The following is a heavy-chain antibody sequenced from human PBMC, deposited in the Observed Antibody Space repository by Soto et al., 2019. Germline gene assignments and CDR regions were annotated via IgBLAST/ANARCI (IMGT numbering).Heavy chain of an antibody. CDR2: ISYDGSNK. J-gene: IGHJ4*02. D-gene: IGHD4-17*01. CDR3: ARGKRWTVTTVYYFDY. V-gene: IGHV3-30-3*01. Sequence: QVPLVESGGGVVQPGRSLRLSCAASGFTFSSYAMHWVRQAPGKGLEWVAVISYDGSNKYYADSVKGRFTISRDNAKNTLYLQMNSLRAEDTAVYYCARGKRWTVTTVYYFDYWGQGTLVTVTS. CDR1: GFTFSSYA.